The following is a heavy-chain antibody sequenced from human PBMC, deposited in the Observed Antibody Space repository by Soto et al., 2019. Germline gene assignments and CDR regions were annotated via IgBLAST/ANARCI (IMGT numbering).Heavy chain of an antibody. CDR1: GFTFSSYS. V-gene: IGHV3-21*01. D-gene: IGHD3-10*01. Sequence: PGGSRRLSCAASGFTFSSYSMNWVRQAPGGGLEWVSSISSSSSYIYYADSVKGRFTISRDNAKNSLYLQMDSLRAEDTAVYYCAXDSGYGSGASVDHYLDFWGRGTLVTVSS. J-gene: IGHJ4*01. CDR3: AXDSGYGSGASVDHYLDF. CDR2: ISSSSSYI.